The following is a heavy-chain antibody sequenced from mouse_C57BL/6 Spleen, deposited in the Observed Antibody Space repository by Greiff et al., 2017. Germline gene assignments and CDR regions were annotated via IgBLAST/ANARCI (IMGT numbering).Heavy chain of an antibody. J-gene: IGHJ2*01. V-gene: IGHV1-62-2*01. CDR2: FYPGSGSI. Sequence: VQLQQSGAELVKPGASVKLSCKASGYTFTEYTIHWVKQRSGQGLEWIGWFYPGSGSIKYNEKFKDKATLTAGKSSSTVYMELSRLTSEDSAVYFCARHEDGGFHYYAGLSFDYWGQGTTLTVSS. CDR3: ARHEDGGFHYYAGLSFDY. D-gene: IGHD1-2*01. CDR1: GYTFTEYT.